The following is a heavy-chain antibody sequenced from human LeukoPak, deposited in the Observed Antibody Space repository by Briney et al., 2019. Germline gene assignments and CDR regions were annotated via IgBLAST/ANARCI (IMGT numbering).Heavy chain of an antibody. CDR2: IYYSGGT. V-gene: IGHV4-59*01. CDR3: ARTYGSGIQNYYFDY. Sequence: SETLSLTCTVSGGSISSYYWSWIRQPPGKGLEWIGYIYYSGGTNYNPSLKSRVTISVDTSKNQFSLKLSSVTAADTAVYYCARTYGSGIQNYYFDYWGQGTLVTVSS. D-gene: IGHD3-10*01. J-gene: IGHJ4*02. CDR1: GGSISSYY.